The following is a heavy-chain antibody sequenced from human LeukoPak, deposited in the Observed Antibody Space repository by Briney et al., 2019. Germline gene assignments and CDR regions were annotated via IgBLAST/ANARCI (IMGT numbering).Heavy chain of an antibody. J-gene: IGHJ3*01. D-gene: IGHD1-26*01. CDR2: ISGSGSNT. CDR1: GFTFSSSA. Sequence: GGSLRLSCAASGFTFSSSAMSWVRQAPGKGLEWVSTISGSGSNTYYADSVQGRFTISRDNSKSTLYLQMNSLRADDTAVCYCAKAYSGSHRGAFDVWGQGTMVTVSS. CDR3: AKAYSGSHRGAFDV. V-gene: IGHV3-23*01.